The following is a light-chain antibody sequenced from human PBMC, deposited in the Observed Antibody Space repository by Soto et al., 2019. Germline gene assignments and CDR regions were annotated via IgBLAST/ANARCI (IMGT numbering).Light chain of an antibody. V-gene: IGKV1-33*01. J-gene: IGKJ4*01. CDR2: DAS. Sequence: IQMTQSPSSVSSSVLDIVTITCQASQDISNYLNWYQQKPGKAPKLLIYDASNLETGVPSRFSGSGSGTDFTFTISSLQPEDIATYYCQQYDNLPLTFGGGTKVDIK. CDR1: QDISNY. CDR3: QQYDNLPLT.